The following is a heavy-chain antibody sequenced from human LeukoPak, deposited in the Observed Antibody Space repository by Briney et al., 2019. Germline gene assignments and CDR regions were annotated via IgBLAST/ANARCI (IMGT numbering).Heavy chain of an antibody. D-gene: IGHD4-11*01. CDR3: ARSLNYGTHYYYYYYMDV. CDR1: GFTFSSYA. Sequence: PGGSLRLSCAASGFTFSSYAMHWVRQAPGKGLEWVAVISYDGGNKYYADSVKGRFTISRDNSKNTLYLQMNSLRAEDTAVYCCARSLNYGTHYYYYYYMDVWGKGTTVTVSS. J-gene: IGHJ6*03. CDR2: ISYDGGNK. V-gene: IGHV3-30*01.